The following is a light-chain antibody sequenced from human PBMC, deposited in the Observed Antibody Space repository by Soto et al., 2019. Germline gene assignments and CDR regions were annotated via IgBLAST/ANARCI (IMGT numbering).Light chain of an antibody. CDR2: EVT. V-gene: IGLV2-14*01. Sequence: QSALTQPASVSGSAGQSITISCTGSSSDVGAYNFVSWYQHHPGKAPKLILYEVTTRPSGVSSRFSGSKSGNTASLTISGLXADDEANYYCSSYTSSNTPYVFGTGTKVTVL. CDR3: SSYTSSNTPYV. J-gene: IGLJ1*01. CDR1: SSDVGAYNF.